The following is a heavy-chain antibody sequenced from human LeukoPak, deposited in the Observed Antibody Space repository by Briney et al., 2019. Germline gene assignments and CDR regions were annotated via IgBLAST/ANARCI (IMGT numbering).Heavy chain of an antibody. CDR1: GFTVSTNY. Sequence: PGGSLRLSCAASGFTVSTNYMSWVRQAPGKGLEWVSVIYSGGSTYYTDSVKGRFTVSRDNSKNTVYLQMNSLRAEDTAVFYCARGPYNWNYGLYYYYMDLWGRGTTVTVPS. CDR3: ARGPYNWNYGLYYYYMDL. V-gene: IGHV3-53*01. D-gene: IGHD1-7*01. J-gene: IGHJ6*03. CDR2: IYSGGST.